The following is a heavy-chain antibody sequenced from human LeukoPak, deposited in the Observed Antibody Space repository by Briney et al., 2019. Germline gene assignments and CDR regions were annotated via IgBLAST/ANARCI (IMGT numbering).Heavy chain of an antibody. CDR1: GFTFSSYA. D-gene: IGHD4-17*01. Sequence: GGSLRHSCAASGFTFSSYAMSWVRQAPGEGLEWVSAIRGSGDRIQYADSVKGRFTISRENDKNSLYLQMNSLRAEDTAVYYCARRLRRNYFDYWGQGTLVTVSS. CDR3: ARRLRRNYFDY. CDR2: IRGSGDRI. V-gene: IGHV3-23*01. J-gene: IGHJ4*02.